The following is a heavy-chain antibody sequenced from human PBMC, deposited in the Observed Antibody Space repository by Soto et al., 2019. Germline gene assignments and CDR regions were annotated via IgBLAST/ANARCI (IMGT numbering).Heavy chain of an antibody. J-gene: IGHJ5*02. Sequence: SETLSLTCAVSGYSISSGYYWGWIRQPPGKGLEWIGSIYHSGSTYYNPSLKSRVTISVDTSKNQFSLKLSSVTAADTAVYYCARGSSGYTSWFDPWGQGALVTVSS. V-gene: IGHV4-38-2*01. CDR3: ARGSSGYTSWFDP. CDR1: GYSISSGYY. D-gene: IGHD3-22*01. CDR2: IYHSGST.